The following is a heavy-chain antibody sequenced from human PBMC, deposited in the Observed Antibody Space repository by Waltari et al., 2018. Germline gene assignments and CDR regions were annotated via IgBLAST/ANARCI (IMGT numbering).Heavy chain of an antibody. CDR3: ARGEYGRSDY. CDR1: GESISIYF. V-gene: IGHV4-4*07. J-gene: IGHJ4*02. Sequence: QVQLQESGPGLVKPSETLSLTCSVSGESISIYFWSWIRQSAGKGLEWIGRLYPRGTHDYNPSRKSRVTMSVDTSKNHFYLNLTSVTAADTAVYYCARGEYGRSDYWGQGTLVTVSS. D-gene: IGHD3-10*01. CDR2: LYPRGTH.